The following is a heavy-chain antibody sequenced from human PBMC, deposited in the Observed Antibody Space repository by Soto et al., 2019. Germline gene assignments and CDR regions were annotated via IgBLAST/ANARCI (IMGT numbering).Heavy chain of an antibody. V-gene: IGHV3-15*01. CDR1: GFTFSNAW. D-gene: IGHD3-10*01. CDR3: TTDWTFLWFGELFHY. J-gene: IGHJ4*02. Sequence: EVQLVESGGGLVKPGGSLRLSCAASGFTFSNAWMSWVRQAPGKGLEWVGRIKSKTDGGTTDYAAPVKGRFTISRDDSKNTLYLQMNSLKTEDTAVYYCTTDWTFLWFGELFHYWGQGTLVTVSS. CDR2: IKSKTDGGTT.